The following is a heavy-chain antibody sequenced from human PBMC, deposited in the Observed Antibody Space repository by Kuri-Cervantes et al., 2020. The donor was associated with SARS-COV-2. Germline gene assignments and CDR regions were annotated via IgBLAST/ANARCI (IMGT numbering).Heavy chain of an antibody. V-gene: IGHV2-5*01. CDR2: TYRNDDK. D-gene: IGHD4-17*01. J-gene: IGHJ4*02. CDR1: GFSHSTSGVG. CDR3: ATPRPTYGDYEVYFDY. Sequence: SGPTLVKPTQTLTLTCTFSGFSHSTSGVGVGWIRQPPGKALEWLALTYRNDDKRYSPSLKSRLTITKDTSNNQVVPTMTNMDPVDTATYSCATPRPTYGDYEVYFDYWGQGTLVTVSS.